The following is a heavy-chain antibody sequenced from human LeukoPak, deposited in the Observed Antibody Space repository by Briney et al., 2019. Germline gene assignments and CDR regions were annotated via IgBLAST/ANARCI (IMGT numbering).Heavy chain of an antibody. Sequence: PGGSLRLSCAASGFTFSSYGMHWVRQAPGKGLEWVAVISYDGSNKYYADSVKGRFTISRDNSKNTLYLQMNSLRAEDTAVYYCANGGDYYGQSFDYWGQGTLVTVSS. CDR3: ANGGDYYGQSFDY. D-gene: IGHD3-10*01. J-gene: IGHJ4*02. CDR1: GFTFSSYG. V-gene: IGHV3-30*18. CDR2: ISYDGSNK.